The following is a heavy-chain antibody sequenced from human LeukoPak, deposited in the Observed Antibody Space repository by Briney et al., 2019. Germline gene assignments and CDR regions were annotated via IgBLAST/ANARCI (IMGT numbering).Heavy chain of an antibody. V-gene: IGHV3-21*01. Sequence: GGSLRLSCAASGFTFSNYGMTWVRQAPGKGLEWVSSISRSSSYIYYADSVKGRFTISRDNAKNSLYLQMNSLRAEDTAVYYYARSDACSGGSCPFDYWGQGTLVTVSS. CDR1: GFTFSNYG. CDR3: ARSDACSGGSCPFDY. D-gene: IGHD2-15*01. J-gene: IGHJ4*02. CDR2: ISRSSSYI.